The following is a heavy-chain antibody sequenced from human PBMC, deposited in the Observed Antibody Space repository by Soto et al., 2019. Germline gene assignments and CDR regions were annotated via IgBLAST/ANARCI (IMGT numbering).Heavy chain of an antibody. Sequence: QITLKESGPTLVKPTQTLTLTCTFSGFSLSTSGVGVGWIRQPPGKALEWLTLIYWDDDKRYSPSLKSRLTITKDTSKNQVVLTMTNIDPVDTATYYCAHTTTDDALDIWGQGTMVTVSS. CDR3: AHTTTDDALDI. CDR1: GFSLSTSGVG. D-gene: IGHD4-17*01. CDR2: IYWDDDK. J-gene: IGHJ3*02. V-gene: IGHV2-5*02.